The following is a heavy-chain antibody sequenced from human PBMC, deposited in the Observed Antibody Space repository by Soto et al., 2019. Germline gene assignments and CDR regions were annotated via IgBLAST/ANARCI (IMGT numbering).Heavy chain of an antibody. J-gene: IGHJ4*02. V-gene: IGHV3-66*01. Sequence: GGSLRLSCAASGFAVTSNYMSWVRQAPGKGLEWVSVIYGGGSTNYADSVKARFTISRDKSKNSLYLQMNSLRAEDTAVYYCAKGSYADFLDYWGRGTLVTVSS. CDR3: AKGSYADFLDY. CDR1: GFAVTSNY. D-gene: IGHD4-17*01. CDR2: IYGGGST.